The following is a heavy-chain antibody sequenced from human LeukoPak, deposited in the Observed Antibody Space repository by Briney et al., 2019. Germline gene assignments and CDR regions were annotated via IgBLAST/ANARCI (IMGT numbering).Heavy chain of an antibody. V-gene: IGHV4-38-2*02. Sequence: SETLSLTCTVSGYSISSAYYWGWIRQSPGKGLEWIGSFHYSGSTSYNPSLKSRVTISVDSSKNQFSLRLSSVTAADTAVYYCARQSQLWFGELSNWFDPWGQGTLVTVSS. J-gene: IGHJ5*02. CDR2: FHYSGST. CDR1: GYSISSAYY. D-gene: IGHD3-10*01. CDR3: ARQSQLWFGELSNWFDP.